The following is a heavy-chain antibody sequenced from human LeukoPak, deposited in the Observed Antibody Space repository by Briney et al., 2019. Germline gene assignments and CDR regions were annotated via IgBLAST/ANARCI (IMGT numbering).Heavy chain of an antibody. CDR2: LSYDGSNK. V-gene: IGHV3-30*03. D-gene: IGHD3-22*01. CDR3: ARGGGVTYYDSTGYLWYFDY. Sequence: GGSLRLPCAASGFTFSSYGMHWVRQAPGKGLGWVAVLSYDGSNKYYADSVKGRFTISRDNSKNALYLQMNSLRAEDTAVYYCARGGGVTYYDSTGYLWYFDYWGQGTLVTVSS. CDR1: GFTFSSYG. J-gene: IGHJ4*02.